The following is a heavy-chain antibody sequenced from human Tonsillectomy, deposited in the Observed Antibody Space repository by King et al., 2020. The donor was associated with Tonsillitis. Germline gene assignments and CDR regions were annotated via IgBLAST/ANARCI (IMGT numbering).Heavy chain of an antibody. CDR2: IDPSDSYT. D-gene: IGHD6-6*01. V-gene: IGHV5-10-1*03. Sequence: VQLVESGAEVKKPGESLRISCKGSGYSFTSYWISWVRQMPGKGLEWMGRIDPSDSYTNYSPAFQGHVTISADKSISTAYLQWSSLKDSDTAMYYFAGEAVRSSSSPSYYYYYGMDVWGQGTTVTVSS. CDR1: GYSFTSYW. CDR3: AGEAVRSSSSPSYYYYYGMDV. J-gene: IGHJ6*02.